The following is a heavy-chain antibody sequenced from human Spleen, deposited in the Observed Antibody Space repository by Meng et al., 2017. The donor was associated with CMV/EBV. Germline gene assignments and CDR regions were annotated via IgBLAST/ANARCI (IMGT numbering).Heavy chain of an antibody. V-gene: IGHV4-34*01. CDR1: GGSLSGYY. CDR3: ARGAGDFWSDDRTP. J-gene: IGHJ5*02. D-gene: IGHD3-3*01. CDR2: INHSGST. Sequence: CAVSGGSLSGYYWTWIRQPPGQGLEWIGEINHSGSTNYNPSLKSRVTISVDTSKNQFSLKLNSVTAADTAVYYCARGAGDFWSDDRTPWGQGTLVTVSS.